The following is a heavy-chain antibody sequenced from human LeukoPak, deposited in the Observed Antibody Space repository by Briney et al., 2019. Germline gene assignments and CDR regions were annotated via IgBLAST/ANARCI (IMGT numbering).Heavy chain of an antibody. CDR2: ISGSGGST. V-gene: IGHV3-23*01. CDR1: GFTFSSYA. D-gene: IGHD5-24*01. Sequence: GGSLRLSCAASGFTFSSYAMSWVRQAPGKGLEWVSAISGSGGSTYYADSVKGRFTISRDNSKNTLYLQMNSLRAEDTAVYYCASRRDGYSYYFDYWGQGTLVTVSS. J-gene: IGHJ4*02. CDR3: ASRRDGYSYYFDY.